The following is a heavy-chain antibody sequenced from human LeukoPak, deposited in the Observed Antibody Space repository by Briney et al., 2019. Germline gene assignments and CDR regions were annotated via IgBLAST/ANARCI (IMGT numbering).Heavy chain of an antibody. V-gene: IGHV3-30-3*01. CDR3: AKVLHPDAFDI. CDR2: ISYDGST. CDR1: GFTFSSYA. Sequence: GGSLRLSCAASGFTFSSYAMHWVRQAPGKGLEWVAVISYDGSTFYADSVKGRFIISRDNSKNTLYLQMNSLRAEDTALYFCAKVLHPDAFDIWGQGTLVPVSS. J-gene: IGHJ3*02.